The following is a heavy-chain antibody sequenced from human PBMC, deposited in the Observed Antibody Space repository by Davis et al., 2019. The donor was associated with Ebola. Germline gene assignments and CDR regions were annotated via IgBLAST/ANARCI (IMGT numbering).Heavy chain of an antibody. Sequence: GGSLRLSCAASGFSFSSYAMPCVRQAPGKGLEYVSAISSHGGSTYYANSVKCRFTIPRDNSKNTLYLQMGSLRAKDMAVYYCARGSGDFWSGTYGMDVWGQGTTVTVSS. D-gene: IGHD3-3*01. CDR3: ARGSGDFWSGTYGMDV. J-gene: IGHJ6*02. V-gene: IGHV3-64*01. CDR1: GFSFSSYA. CDR2: ISSHGGST.